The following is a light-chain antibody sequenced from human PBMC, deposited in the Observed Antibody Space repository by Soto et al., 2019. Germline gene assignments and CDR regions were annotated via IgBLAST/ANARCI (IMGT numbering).Light chain of an antibody. CDR1: QGIGNE. V-gene: IGKV1-6*01. CDR2: GAS. CDR3: QRYNNWPLT. J-gene: IGKJ4*01. Sequence: AIEMTQSPSSLSAAVGDRVTITCRASQGIGNELGWYQQKPGKAPKLLIYGASRLQSGVPSRFSGSGSGTNFTLAISSLQPEDFAIYYCQRYNNWPLTFGGGTKVESK.